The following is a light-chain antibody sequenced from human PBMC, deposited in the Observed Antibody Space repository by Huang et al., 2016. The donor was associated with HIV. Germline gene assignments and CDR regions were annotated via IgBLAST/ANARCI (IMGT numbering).Light chain of an antibody. J-gene: IGKJ4*01. CDR3: QQYYTFPRT. V-gene: IGKV1-8*01. Sequence: AIQITQSPSPLSASTGDRVTITCRASQGISNYLAWYQQKPGKAPKLLIYGASALQSGVPSRFSGSGSGANFTLTISCLQSEDFASYFCQQYYTFPRTFGGGTRVEIK. CDR2: GAS. CDR1: QGISNY.